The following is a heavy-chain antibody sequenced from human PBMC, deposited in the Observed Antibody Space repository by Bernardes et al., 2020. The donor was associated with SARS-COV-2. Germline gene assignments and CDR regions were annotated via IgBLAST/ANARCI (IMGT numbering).Heavy chain of an antibody. Sequence: ASVKVSCKTSGYTFSRYDISWVRQAPGQGLEWMGWISTNNCNTKYAQKVQGRVTMTTDTSTSTAYMELRSLRSDDTAVYYCARDEWEQRGGFDHWGQGTLVTVSS. CDR1: GYTFSRYD. CDR3: ARDEWEQRGGFDH. CDR2: ISTNNCNT. D-gene: IGHD1-26*01. V-gene: IGHV1-18*01. J-gene: IGHJ4*02.